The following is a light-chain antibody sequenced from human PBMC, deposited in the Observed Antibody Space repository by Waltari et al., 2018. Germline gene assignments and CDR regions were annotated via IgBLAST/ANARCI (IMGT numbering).Light chain of an antibody. V-gene: IGKV3-15*01. CDR1: QSVTTN. Sequence: EIVMTQSPATLSVSPGERATLSCRASQSVTTNLAWYQQNPGQAPRLLIYDASTRGTGIPTRFSGSGSGTEFTLTISSLQSEDFAVYYCQQYNDWPYTFGQGNKLEIK. CDR2: DAS. J-gene: IGKJ2*01. CDR3: QQYNDWPYT.